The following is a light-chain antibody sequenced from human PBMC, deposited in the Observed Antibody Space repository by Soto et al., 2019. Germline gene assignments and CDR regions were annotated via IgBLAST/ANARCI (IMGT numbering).Light chain of an antibody. CDR2: DAS. Sequence: EIMLTQSPATLSLSLGERATLSCRASQGVSSYLAWYQQKPGQAPRLLIYDASNRATGIPARFSGSGSGTDFTLTISSLEPEDFAVYYCQQRSNWPRGITFGQGTRLEIK. J-gene: IGKJ5*01. V-gene: IGKV3-11*01. CDR1: QGVSSY. CDR3: QQRSNWPRGIT.